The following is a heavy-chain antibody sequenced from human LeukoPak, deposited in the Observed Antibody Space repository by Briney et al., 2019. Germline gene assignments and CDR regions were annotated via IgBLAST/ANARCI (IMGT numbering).Heavy chain of an antibody. Sequence: PSETLSLTCTVSGGSISSSSYYWGRFRRPPGKGLGWLGSIYYSGSTYYNPSLKSRVILSLDTSNNHFSLKLISVTAADTAVYYCARDSGTTGEVKFDPWGQGMLVTVSS. D-gene: IGHD3-10*01. CDR2: IYYSGST. V-gene: IGHV4-39*07. J-gene: IGHJ5*02. CDR3: ARDSGTTGEVKFDP. CDR1: GGSISSSSYY.